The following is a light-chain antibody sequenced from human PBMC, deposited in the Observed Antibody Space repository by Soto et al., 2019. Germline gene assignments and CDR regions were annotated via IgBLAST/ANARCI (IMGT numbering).Light chain of an antibody. V-gene: IGLV2-14*01. J-gene: IGLJ1*01. CDR2: EVS. CDR3: SSYTSSSTLEYV. CDR1: SSDVGGYNY. Sequence: QSVLTQPASVSGSPGQSITISCTGTSSDVGGYNYVSWYQQHPGKAPKLMIYEVSNRPSGVSNRFSDSKSGNTASLTISGLQAEDEADYYCSSYTSSSTLEYVFGTGTKVTVL.